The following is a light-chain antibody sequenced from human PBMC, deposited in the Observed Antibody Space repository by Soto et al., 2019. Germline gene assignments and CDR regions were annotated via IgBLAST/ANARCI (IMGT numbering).Light chain of an antibody. J-gene: IGKJ2*01. CDR1: QSVSNNY. Sequence: EVVLTQSPGTLSLSPGERATLSCRASQSVSNNYLAWYQQKPGQSPKLLIFGSSDRATGIPDRFSGSGSGTDFTLTISSLEPEDFAVYYCQKYGSSPPYTFGRGTKLEIK. CDR2: GSS. CDR3: QKYGSSPPYT. V-gene: IGKV3-20*01.